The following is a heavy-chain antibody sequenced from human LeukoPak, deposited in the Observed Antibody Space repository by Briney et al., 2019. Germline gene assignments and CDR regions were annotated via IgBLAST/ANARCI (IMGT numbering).Heavy chain of an antibody. V-gene: IGHV3-21*01. CDR3: ARSEWELLPDY. CDR1: GFTFSDYS. Sequence: GGSLRLSCAASGFTFSDYSMNWVRQAPGKGLEWVSSISSSSSYIYYADSVKGRFTISRDNAKNSLYLQMNSLRAEDTAVYYCARSEWELLPDYWGQGTLVTVSS. J-gene: IGHJ4*02. D-gene: IGHD1-26*01. CDR2: ISSSSSYI.